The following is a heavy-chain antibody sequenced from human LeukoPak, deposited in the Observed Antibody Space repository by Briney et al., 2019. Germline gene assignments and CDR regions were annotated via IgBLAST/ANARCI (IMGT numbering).Heavy chain of an antibody. CDR1: GGSISSGGYY. J-gene: IGHJ4*02. CDR3: ARDRIQLGGSIDY. CDR2: IYYSGST. D-gene: IGHD5-18*01. V-gene: IGHV4-31*03. Sequence: KPSETLSLTCTVSGGSISSGGYYWSWIRQHPGKGLEWIGYIYYSGSTYYNPSLKSRVTLSVDTSKNQFSLKLSSVTAADTAVYYCARDRIQLGGSIDYWGQGTLVTVSS.